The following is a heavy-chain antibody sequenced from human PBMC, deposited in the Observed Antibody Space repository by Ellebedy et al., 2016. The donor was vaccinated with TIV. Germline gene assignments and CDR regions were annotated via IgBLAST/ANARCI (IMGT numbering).Heavy chain of an antibody. Sequence: GESLKISXKGSGYSFTSYWIGWVRQMPGKGLEWMGIIYPGDSDTRYSPSFQGQVTISADKSISTAYLQWSSLKASDTAMYYCARPPYDSSGYYYNHGEYWGQGTLVTVSS. CDR2: IYPGDSDT. V-gene: IGHV5-51*01. D-gene: IGHD3-22*01. CDR3: ARPPYDSSGYYYNHGEY. J-gene: IGHJ4*02. CDR1: GYSFTSYW.